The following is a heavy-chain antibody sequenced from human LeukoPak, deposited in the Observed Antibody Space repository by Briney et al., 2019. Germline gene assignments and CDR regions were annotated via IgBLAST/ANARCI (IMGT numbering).Heavy chain of an antibody. V-gene: IGHV1-69*01. CDR1: GGTFSNYV. CDR2: IHSIFGTA. CDR3: ARDNPIFGVVIIGSYGMDV. J-gene: IGHJ6*02. Sequence: ASVKASCKASGGTFSNYVITWVRQAPGRGLEWMGGIHSIFGTANYAQKFQGRVTITADASTSTAYMELSSLRSDDTAVYYCARDNPIFGVVIIGSYGMDVWGQGTTVTVSS. D-gene: IGHD3-3*01.